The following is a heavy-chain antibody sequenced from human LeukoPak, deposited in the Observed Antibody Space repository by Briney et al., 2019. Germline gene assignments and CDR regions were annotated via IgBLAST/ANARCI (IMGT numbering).Heavy chain of an antibody. J-gene: IGHJ4*02. CDR3: ARVEYCTKGVCINFDL. CDR1: GYTFNGPY. D-gene: IGHD2-8*01. CDR2: INPYTGGT. V-gene: IGHV1-2*02. Sequence: ASVKVSCKASGYTFNGPYIHWMRQAPGQGLEWMGWINPYTGGTKYAQKFQGRVPVTRDTSTNTAYMELSGLRPDDTAAYYCARVEYCTKGVCINFDLWGQGTLVTVSS.